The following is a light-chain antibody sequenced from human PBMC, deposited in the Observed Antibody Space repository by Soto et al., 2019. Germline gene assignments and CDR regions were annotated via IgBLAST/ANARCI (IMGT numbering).Light chain of an antibody. V-gene: IGKV3-20*01. Sequence: EMVLTQSPATLSLSPGERATLSCRASPSVTNYLAWYQQKPGQAPRLLIYGASSRATGIPDRFSGSGSGTDFTLTISRLEPEDFAVYYCQQYGSSPRTFGQGTKVDI. J-gene: IGKJ1*01. CDR3: QQYGSSPRT. CDR2: GAS. CDR1: PSVTNY.